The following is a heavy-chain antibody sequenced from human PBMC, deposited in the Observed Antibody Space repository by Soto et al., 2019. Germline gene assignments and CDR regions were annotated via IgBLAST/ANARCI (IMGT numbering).Heavy chain of an antibody. D-gene: IGHD2-2*01. CDR2: IDHSGNA. CDR1: GGSFSGYS. CDR3: AREINRYSTARFDH. J-gene: IGHJ5*02. V-gene: IGHV4-34*01. Sequence: PSETLSLTCAVYGGSFSGYSWSWIRQPPEWGLEWIGEIDHSGNAKYNPSLKSRVTISLDTSKNQFSLKLSSVTAADTAVFYCAREINRYSTARFDHWGPGTLVTVSS.